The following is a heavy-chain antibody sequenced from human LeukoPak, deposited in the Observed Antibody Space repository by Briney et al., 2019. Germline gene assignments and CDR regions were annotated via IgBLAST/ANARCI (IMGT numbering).Heavy chain of an antibody. CDR2: ISSSSSYI. V-gene: IGHV3-21*01. D-gene: IGHD6-19*01. J-gene: IGHJ6*02. CDR1: GFTFSSYS. Sequence: PGGSLRLSCAASGFTFSSYSMNWVGQAPGKGLEWASSISSSSSYIYYADSVKGRFTISRDNAKNSLYLQMNSLRAEDTAVYYCARDVGGSGWYYYYYGMDVWGQGTTVTVSS. CDR3: ARDVGGSGWYYYYYGMDV.